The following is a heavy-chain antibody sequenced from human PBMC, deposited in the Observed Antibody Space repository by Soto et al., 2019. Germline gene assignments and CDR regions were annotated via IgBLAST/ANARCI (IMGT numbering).Heavy chain of an antibody. J-gene: IGHJ5*02. CDR2: INPNSGGT. V-gene: IGHV1-2*04. D-gene: IGHD6-19*01. Sequence: QVQLVQSGAEVKKPGASVKVSCKASGYTFTGYYMHWVRQAPGQGLEWMGWINPNSGGTNYAQKFQGWVTMTRDTSFSTAYMELSRLRSDDTAVYYCARDGYSSGWFSPDNWFDPWGQGTLVTVSS. CDR3: ARDGYSSGWFSPDNWFDP. CDR1: GYTFTGYY.